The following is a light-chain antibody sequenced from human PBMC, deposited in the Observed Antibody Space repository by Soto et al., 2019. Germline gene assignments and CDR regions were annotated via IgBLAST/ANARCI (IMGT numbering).Light chain of an antibody. CDR2: GVS. J-gene: IGLJ2*01. V-gene: IGLV2-14*01. CDR1: SSDIGGYNY. Sequence: QSALTQPASVSGSPGQSITISCTGTSSDIGGYNYVSWYQQYPGKAPKLMIFGVSDRPSGVSNRFSGSKSGTTASLTISGLQAEDGAYYYCSSYKTSSTVVVFGGGTKVPAL. CDR3: SSYKTSSTVVV.